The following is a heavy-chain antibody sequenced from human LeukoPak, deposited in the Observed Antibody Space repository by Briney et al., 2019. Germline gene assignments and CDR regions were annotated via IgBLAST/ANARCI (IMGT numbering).Heavy chain of an antibody. V-gene: IGHV1-2*02. J-gene: IGHJ4*02. D-gene: IGHD5-24*01. CDR3: ARGRNIEMTTMSGGSDY. Sequence: ASVKVSCKASRYTFTDYYMHWVRQAPGQGLEWMGWLNPNSGDTNYAQKFQGRVSMTRDSSISTAYMDLSDLRADDTVVYSCARGRNIEMTTMSGGSDYWGQGTLVTVSS. CDR1: RYTFTDYY. CDR2: LNPNSGDT.